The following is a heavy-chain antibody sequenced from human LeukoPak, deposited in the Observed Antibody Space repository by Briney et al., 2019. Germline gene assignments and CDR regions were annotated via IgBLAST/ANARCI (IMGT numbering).Heavy chain of an antibody. CDR1: GFTFSNAW. V-gene: IGHV3-15*01. J-gene: IGHJ4*02. D-gene: IGHD3/OR15-3a*01. Sequence: YPGGSLRLSCAASGFTFSNAWMSWVRQAPGKGLEWVGRIKRKGDDGTIDSAAPVKGKLTISRDDSKNTLYLQMNSLKSEDTAVYYCTAGTGRSDFDYWGQGTLVTVSS. CDR2: IKRKGDDGTI. CDR3: TAGTGRSDFDY.